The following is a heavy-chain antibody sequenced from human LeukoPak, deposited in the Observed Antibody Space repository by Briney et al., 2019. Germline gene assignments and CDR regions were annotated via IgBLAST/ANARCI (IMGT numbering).Heavy chain of an antibody. Sequence: GGSLRLSCAASGFAFSSYAMHWVRQAPGKGLEWVAVISYDGSNKYYADSVKGRFTISRDNSKNTLYLQMNSLRAEDTAMYYCARGRGSYTDYWGQGTLVTASS. CDR3: ARGRGSYTDY. V-gene: IGHV3-30-3*01. D-gene: IGHD1-26*01. CDR1: GFAFSSYA. J-gene: IGHJ4*02. CDR2: ISYDGSNK.